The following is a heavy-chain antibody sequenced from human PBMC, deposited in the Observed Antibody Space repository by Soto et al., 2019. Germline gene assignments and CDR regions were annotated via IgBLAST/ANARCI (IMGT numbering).Heavy chain of an antibody. V-gene: IGHV4-59*08. CDR1: GASISGYH. CDR2: IFYSGAT. D-gene: IGHD3-9*01. J-gene: IGHJ4*02. CDR3: ARGFAIDWYTYYFDY. Sequence: SETLSLTCTVSGASISGYHWSWIRQPPGKGLECLGYIFYSGATNYNPSLKSRVTMSIDTSKNQFSLQLNSVTAADTAVYYCARGFAIDWYTYYFDYWGQGPLVTVSS.